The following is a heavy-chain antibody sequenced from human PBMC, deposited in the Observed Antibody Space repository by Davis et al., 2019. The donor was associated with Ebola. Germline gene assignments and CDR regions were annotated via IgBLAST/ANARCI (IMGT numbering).Heavy chain of an antibody. J-gene: IGHJ5*02. Sequence: AASVKVSCKASGGTFSSYAISWVRQAPGQGLEWMGRIIPILGIANYAQKFQGRVTITADKSTSTAYMELRSLRSDDTAVYYCARSSKAQIAAAQPNWFDPWGQGTPVTVSS. V-gene: IGHV1-69*04. D-gene: IGHD6-13*01. CDR2: IIPILGIA. CDR1: GGTFSSYA. CDR3: ARSSKAQIAAAQPNWFDP.